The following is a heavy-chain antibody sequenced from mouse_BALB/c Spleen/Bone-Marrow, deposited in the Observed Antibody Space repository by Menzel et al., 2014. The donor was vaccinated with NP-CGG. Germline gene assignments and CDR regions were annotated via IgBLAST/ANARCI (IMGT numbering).Heavy chain of an antibody. J-gene: IGHJ3*01. Sequence: VKLVESGGGLVKPGGSLKLSCAASGFAFSSYDMSCVRQTPEKLLELFAYLLSGGGSPSYPDPFKGRFTISRDNAKNTLFLQMSSLKSEDKAMYYRARHVPYYGKWVAYWGQGTLVTVAA. CDR1: GFAFSSYD. D-gene: IGHD2-10*01. V-gene: IGHV5-12-1*01. CDR3: ARHVPYYGKWVAY. CDR2: LLSGGGSP.